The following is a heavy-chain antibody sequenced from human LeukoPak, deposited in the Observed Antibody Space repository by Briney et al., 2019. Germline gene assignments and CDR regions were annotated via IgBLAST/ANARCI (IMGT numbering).Heavy chain of an antibody. CDR3: GRWNEGFDY. CDR2: IYYSGST. D-gene: IGHD1-1*01. V-gene: IGHV4-59*01. J-gene: IGHJ4*02. CDR1: GGSITNYY. Sequence: SETLSLTCTVSGGSITNYYWSWIRQPPGKGLEWIGYIYYSGSTNYNPSLKSRVAFSVDTSKNQLTLKVSSVTAANTAVYYCGRWNEGFDYWGQGTLVIVSS.